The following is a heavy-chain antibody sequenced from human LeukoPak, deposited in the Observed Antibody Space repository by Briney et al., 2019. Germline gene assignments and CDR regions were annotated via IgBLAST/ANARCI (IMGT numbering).Heavy chain of an antibody. J-gene: IGHJ5*02. CDR2: IYHSGTT. V-gene: IGHV4-61*01. D-gene: IGHD6-19*01. CDR3: ARGTPLYSSDWYVNWFDP. Sequence: SETLSLTCIVSGGSVSGVSYFWSWIWQPPGKGLEWIVYIYHSGTTKYNPSLRSRVIISIDTSNNQFSLKLNSVTAADTAVYYCARGTPLYSSDWYVNWFDPWGQGTLVIVSS. CDR1: GGSVSGVSYF.